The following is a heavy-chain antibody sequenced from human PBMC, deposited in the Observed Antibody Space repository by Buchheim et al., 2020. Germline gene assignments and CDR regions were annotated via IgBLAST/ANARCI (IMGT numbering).Heavy chain of an antibody. D-gene: IGHD3-9*01. V-gene: IGHV3-7*04. J-gene: IGHJ4*02. CDR3: ERVAAYYDILTGYYEYYFDY. CDR2: IKQDGSEN. Sequence: EVQLVESGGGLVQPGGSLRLSCAASGFTFSSYWMSWVRQAPGKGLEWVANIKQDGSENYYVDSVKGRFTISRDNAKNSLYLQMNSLRAEDTAVYYCERVAAYYDILTGYYEYYFDYWGQGTL. CDR1: GFTFSSYW.